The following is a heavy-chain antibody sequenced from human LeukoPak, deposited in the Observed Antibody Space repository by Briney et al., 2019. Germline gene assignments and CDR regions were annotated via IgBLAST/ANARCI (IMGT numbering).Heavy chain of an antibody. Sequence: GGSLRLSCAASGFTFSSYWMSWVRQAPGKGLEWVANIKQDGSEEYYVDSVKGRFTISRDNAKNTVFLQMSSLRAEDTALYYCARKSASGNYPLDYWGQGTLVTVSS. D-gene: IGHD3-10*01. CDR2: IKQDGSEE. J-gene: IGHJ4*02. CDR1: GFTFSSYW. V-gene: IGHV3-7*03. CDR3: ARKSASGNYPLDY.